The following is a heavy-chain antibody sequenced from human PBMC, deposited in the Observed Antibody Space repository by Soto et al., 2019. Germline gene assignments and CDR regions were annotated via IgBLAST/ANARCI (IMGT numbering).Heavy chain of an antibody. J-gene: IGHJ4*02. CDR1: GFTFTSYA. CDR2: ISGSGDRT. V-gene: IGHV3-23*01. CDR3: AKDRASGPYYFDY. Sequence: EVQLLESGGGLVQPGGSLRLSCAASGFTFTSYAMSWVRQAPGKGLEWVSAISGSGDRTYYADSVKGRFTISRDNSKNTLYLQMSSLRAEDTAIYYFAKDRASGPYYFDYWGQGTLVTVSS. D-gene: IGHD1-26*01.